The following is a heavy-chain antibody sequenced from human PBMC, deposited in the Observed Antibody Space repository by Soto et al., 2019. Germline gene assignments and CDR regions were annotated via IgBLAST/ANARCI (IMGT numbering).Heavy chain of an antibody. J-gene: IGHJ6*02. CDR3: ARETRVGPYYYYGMDV. CDR2: IYYSGST. V-gene: IGHV4-59*01. Sequence: XETLSLTCTVSGCSISSYYWSWIRQPPGKGLEWIGYIYYSGSTNYNPSLKSRVTISVDTSKNQFSLKLSSVTAADTAVYYCARETRVGPYYYYGMDVWGQGTTVTVSS. D-gene: IGHD1-1*01. CDR1: GCSISSYY.